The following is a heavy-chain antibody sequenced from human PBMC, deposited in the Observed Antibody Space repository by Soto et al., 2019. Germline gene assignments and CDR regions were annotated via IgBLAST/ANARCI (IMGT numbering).Heavy chain of an antibody. Sequence: PGGSLRLSCAASGFTFSSNAMSWVRQAPGKGLEWVSGITGSGGITDYADSVKGRFTISRDHSRNTLYLQMNSLRAEDTAVYYCAKGAEVLITGTNFDYWGQGTLVTVSS. CDR3: AKGAEVLITGTNFDY. J-gene: IGHJ4*02. D-gene: IGHD1-7*01. CDR1: GFTFSSNA. CDR2: ITGSGGIT. V-gene: IGHV3-23*01.